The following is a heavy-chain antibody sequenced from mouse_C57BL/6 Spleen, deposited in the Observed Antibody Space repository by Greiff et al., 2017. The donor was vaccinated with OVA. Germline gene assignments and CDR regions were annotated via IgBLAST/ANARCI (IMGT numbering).Heavy chain of an antibody. Sequence: QVQLQQPGTELVKPGASVKLSCKASGYTFTSYWMHWVKQRPGPGLEWIGNINPSNGGTNYNEKFKSKATLTVDKSSSTAYMQLSSLTSEDSAVYYCTRSGWEMVTCNDYWGQGTTLTVSS. D-gene: IGHD2-3*01. J-gene: IGHJ2*01. CDR1: GYTFTSYW. CDR2: INPSNGGT. V-gene: IGHV1-53*01. CDR3: TRSGWEMVTCNDY.